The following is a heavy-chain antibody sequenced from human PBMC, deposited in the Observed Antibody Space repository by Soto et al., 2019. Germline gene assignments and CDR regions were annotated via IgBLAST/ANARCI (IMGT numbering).Heavy chain of an antibody. Sequence: EVQLVESGGGLVQPGGSLRLSCAVSGFTFGSYWMNWVRLIPGKGLEWVAYIKPDGSATYYVDSVKGRFTISRDNAKNSLYRQMNGLRVEDTFVYYCARAGYCGPGCYYYFDYWGQGTLVTVS. D-gene: IGHD2-21*02. V-gene: IGHV3-7*04. CDR2: IKPDGSAT. CDR1: GFTFGSYW. CDR3: ARAGYCGPGCYYYFDY. J-gene: IGHJ4*02.